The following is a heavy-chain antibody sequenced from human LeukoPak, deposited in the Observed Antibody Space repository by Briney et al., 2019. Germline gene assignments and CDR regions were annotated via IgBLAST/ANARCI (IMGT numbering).Heavy chain of an antibody. Sequence: GSLRLSCAASGFTVSSNYMSWVRQAAGKGLEWVSVIYSGGSTYYEDSVKGRFSISRDKSKKKLYLQMNSLRAEDTAVYYCARDGSRPYYYYGMDVWGQGTTVTVSS. J-gene: IGHJ6*02. V-gene: IGHV3-53*01. CDR3: ARDGSRPYYYYGMDV. CDR2: IYSGGST. CDR1: GFTVSSNY. D-gene: IGHD6-6*01.